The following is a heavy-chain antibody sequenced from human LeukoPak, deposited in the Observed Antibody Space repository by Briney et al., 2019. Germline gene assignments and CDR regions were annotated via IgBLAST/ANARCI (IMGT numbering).Heavy chain of an antibody. D-gene: IGHD3-22*01. V-gene: IGHV4-59*01. CDR3: ARLVDYYDSSAVDY. CDR1: GGSISSYY. Sequence: SETLSLTCTVSGGSISSYYWSWIRQPPAKGLERIGYIYYSGSTNYNPSLKSRVTISVDTSKNQFSLKLSSVTAADTAVYYCARLVDYYDSSAVDYWGQGTLVTVSS. J-gene: IGHJ4*02. CDR2: IYYSGST.